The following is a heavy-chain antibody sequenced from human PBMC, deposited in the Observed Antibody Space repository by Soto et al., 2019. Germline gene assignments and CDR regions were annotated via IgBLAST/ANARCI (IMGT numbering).Heavy chain of an antibody. Sequence: QVQLVESGGGVVQPGRSLRLSCAASGFTFSSYGMHWVRQAPGKGLEWVAVISYDGSNKYYADSVKGRFTISRDNSKNTLYLQMNSLRAEDTAVYYCAKVWSIAGDFDYWGQGTLVTVSS. J-gene: IGHJ4*02. CDR1: GFTFSSYG. CDR2: ISYDGSNK. V-gene: IGHV3-30*18. D-gene: IGHD6-6*01. CDR3: AKVWSIAGDFDY.